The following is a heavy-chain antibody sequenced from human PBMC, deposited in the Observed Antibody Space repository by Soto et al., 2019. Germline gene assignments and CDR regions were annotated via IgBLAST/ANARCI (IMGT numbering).Heavy chain of an antibody. D-gene: IGHD1-26*01. J-gene: IGHJ4*02. CDR1: GFTFTSSA. CDR3: ARVRLGAPTRYFDY. CDR2: IVVGSGNT. V-gene: IGHV1-58*01. Sequence: SVKVSCKASGFTFTSSAVQWVRQARGQRLEWIGWIVVGSGNTNYAQKFQERVTITRDMSTSTAYMELSSLKTEDTAVYYCARVRLGAPTRYFDYWGQGTLVTVSS.